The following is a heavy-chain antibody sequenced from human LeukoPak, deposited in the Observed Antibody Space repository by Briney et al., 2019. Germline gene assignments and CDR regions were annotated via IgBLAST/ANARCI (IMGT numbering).Heavy chain of an antibody. Sequence: GGSLRLSCAASGFTFSSYAMHWVRQAPGKGLEWVAVISYDGSNKYYADSVKGRFTISRDNSKNTLYLQMNSLRAEDTAVYYCARSRLYCSSTSCQFFDYWGQGTLVTVSS. J-gene: IGHJ4*02. V-gene: IGHV3-30-3*01. CDR2: ISYDGSNK. CDR3: ARSRLYCSSTSCQFFDY. CDR1: GFTFSSYA. D-gene: IGHD2-2*01.